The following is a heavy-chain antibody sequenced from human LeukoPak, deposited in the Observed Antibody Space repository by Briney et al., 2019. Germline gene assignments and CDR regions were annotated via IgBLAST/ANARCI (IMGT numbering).Heavy chain of an antibody. CDR3: ARVYYYDSSGYYYSTLGY. CDR1: GFTFSSYS. CDR2: ISSSSYTI. V-gene: IGHV3-48*01. J-gene: IGHJ4*02. D-gene: IGHD3-22*01. Sequence: PGGSLRLSCAASGFTFSSYSMNWVRQAPGKGLEWVLYISSSSYTIYYADSLKGRFTISRDNAKSSLFLQMNSLRAEDTAVYYCARVYYYDSSGYYYSTLGYWGQGTLVTVSS.